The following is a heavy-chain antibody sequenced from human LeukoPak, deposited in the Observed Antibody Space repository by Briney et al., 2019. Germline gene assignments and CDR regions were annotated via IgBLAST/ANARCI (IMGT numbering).Heavy chain of an antibody. CDR3: ARDQFSSSWYSDY. Sequence: GGSLRLSCAASGFTFSSYSMNWVRQAPGEGLEWVSSISSSSSYIYYADSVKGRFTISRDNAKNSLYLQMNSLRAEDTAVYYCARDQFSSSWYSDYWGQGTLVTVSS. CDR1: GFTFSSYS. V-gene: IGHV3-21*04. D-gene: IGHD6-13*01. CDR2: ISSSSSYI. J-gene: IGHJ4*02.